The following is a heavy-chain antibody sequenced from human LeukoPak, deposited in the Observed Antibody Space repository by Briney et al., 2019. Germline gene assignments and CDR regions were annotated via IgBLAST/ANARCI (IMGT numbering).Heavy chain of an antibody. J-gene: IGHJ4*02. CDR2: IRYDGSNT. Sequence: PGGSLRLSCATSGFTFSTSGMHWVRQAPGKGLEWVAFIRYDGSNTYHADSVKGRFTVSRDNSKNTLFLQMSSLRDEDTAVYYCARAGGSSWADYWGQGTLVTVSS. D-gene: IGHD6-13*01. V-gene: IGHV3-30*02. CDR3: ARAGGSSWADY. CDR1: GFTFSTSG.